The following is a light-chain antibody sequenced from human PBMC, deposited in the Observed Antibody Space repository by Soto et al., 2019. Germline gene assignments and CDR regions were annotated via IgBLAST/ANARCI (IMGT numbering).Light chain of an antibody. Sequence: EIVLTQSPATLSLSPGERATLSGRASQTITTYLAWYQQKPGQPPRLLIYGASNRATGIPARFSGSGSGTDFTLTISNLEPEDFAVYYCQQRSNWPANFGQGTRLEI. CDR3: QQRSNWPAN. CDR1: QTITTY. J-gene: IGKJ5*01. V-gene: IGKV3-11*01. CDR2: GAS.